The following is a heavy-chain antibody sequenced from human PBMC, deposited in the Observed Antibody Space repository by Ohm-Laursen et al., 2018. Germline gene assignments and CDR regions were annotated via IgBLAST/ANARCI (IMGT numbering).Heavy chain of an antibody. CDR1: GYTFTSYD. J-gene: IGHJ4*02. V-gene: IGHV1-8*01. CDR3: VKGGSYSGISWALFTY. Sequence: ASVKVSCKASGYTFTSYDINWVRQATGQGLEWMGWMNPNSGNTGYAQKFQGRVTMTRNTFISTAYMELNSLTSEDTAVYYCVKGGSYSGISWALFTYWGQGTLVTVSS. CDR2: MNPNSGNT. D-gene: IGHD1-26*01.